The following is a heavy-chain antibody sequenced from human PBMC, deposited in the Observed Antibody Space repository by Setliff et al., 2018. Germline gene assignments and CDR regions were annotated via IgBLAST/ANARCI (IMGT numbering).Heavy chain of an antibody. CDR3: ARDRATVIRGVTSFFYYYMDV. V-gene: IGHV4-59*11. D-gene: IGHD3-10*01. CDR2: IFYSDTA. J-gene: IGHJ6*03. Sequence: ETLSLTCTVSGGSIGPHYWSWIRQAPGKGLEWIGHIFYSDTAKYNPSLESRAAISVDSSKNQFSLKLRSVTAADTAVYYRARDRATVIRGVTSFFYYYMDVWGGGTTVTVS. CDR1: GGSIGPHY.